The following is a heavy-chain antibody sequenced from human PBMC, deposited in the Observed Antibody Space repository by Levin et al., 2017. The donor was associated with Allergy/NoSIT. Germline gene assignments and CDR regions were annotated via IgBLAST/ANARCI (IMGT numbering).Heavy chain of an antibody. V-gene: IGHV1-69*06. CDR3: ARYGAAYGGADCYKYGDAFDI. CDR1: GGTFTNYA. Sequence: KISCKTSGGTFTNYAISWVRQAPGQGLEWMGGIIPIYGTTEYEQQFQDRVTFTADKSTSTAYMELSSLRSEDTAVYYCARYGAAYGGADCYKYGDAFDIWGQGTMVTVSS. J-gene: IGHJ3*02. CDR2: IIPIYGTT. D-gene: IGHD2-21*02.